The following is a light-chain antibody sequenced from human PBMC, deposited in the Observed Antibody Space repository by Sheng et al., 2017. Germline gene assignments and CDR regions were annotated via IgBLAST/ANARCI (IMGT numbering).Light chain of an antibody. V-gene: IGLV3-25*03. CDR3: LSADISGTYWV. J-gene: IGLJ3*02. CDR1: ALPMQN. Sequence: SYELTQQPSVSVSPGQTASITCSGSALPMQNAFWYQQKAGQAPVLVISKDTERPSGIPDRFSGSSSGTTVTLTISGVQPEDEADYHCLSADISGTYWVFGGGTKLTVL. CDR2: KDT.